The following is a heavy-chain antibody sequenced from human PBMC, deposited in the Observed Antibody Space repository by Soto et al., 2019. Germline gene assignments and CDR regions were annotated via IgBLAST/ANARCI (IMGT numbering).Heavy chain of an antibody. CDR3: ARGIGYSAQDY. V-gene: IGHV3-74*01. Sequence: VGSLRLSCAASGFTFSDYWMHWVRQVPGKGLVWVSRISGDGSSTSYADSVKGRFTISRDNAKNTLYVQVNSLRAEDTAVYYCARGIGYSAQDYWGQGTPVTVSS. J-gene: IGHJ4*02. CDR1: GFTFSDYW. D-gene: IGHD1-1*01. CDR2: ISGDGSST.